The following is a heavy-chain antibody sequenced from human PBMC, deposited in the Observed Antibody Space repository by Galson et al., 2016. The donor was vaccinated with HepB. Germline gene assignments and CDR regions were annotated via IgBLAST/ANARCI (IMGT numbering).Heavy chain of an antibody. CDR1: GFTFSGYY. Sequence: SLRLSCAASGFTFSGYYMSWIRQAPGKGLEWNSYITSSGSTLYYADSVKGRFTIPRDNAQNSLYLQMNNLRPEDTAVYYCARDYGPGGQIQKYDYWGQGTLVTVSS. CDR3: ARDYGPGGQIQKYDY. V-gene: IGHV3-11*01. D-gene: IGHD3-10*01. CDR2: ITSSGSTL. J-gene: IGHJ4*02.